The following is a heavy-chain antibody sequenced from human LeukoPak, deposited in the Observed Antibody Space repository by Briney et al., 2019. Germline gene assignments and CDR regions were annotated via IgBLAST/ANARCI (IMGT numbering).Heavy chain of an antibody. Sequence: GSLRLSCAASGFTFSSYAMHWVRQAPGKGLEWVAAIKPDGSEKYYVDSVKGRFTNSRDNAKNSLYLQMNSLRAEDTAVYYCAREHLNPYDIDYWGQGTLVTVSS. CDR1: GFTFSSYA. V-gene: IGHV3-7*01. CDR2: IKPDGSEK. CDR3: AREHLNPYDIDY. J-gene: IGHJ4*02. D-gene: IGHD3-9*01.